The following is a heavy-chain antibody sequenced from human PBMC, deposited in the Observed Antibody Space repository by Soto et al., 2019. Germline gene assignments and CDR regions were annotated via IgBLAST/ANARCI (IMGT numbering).Heavy chain of an antibody. CDR1: GGSISSHY. V-gene: IGHV4-59*11. CDR2: IYYTGST. Sequence: PSETLSLTCTVSGGSISSHYWNWIRQPPGEGLEWIGYIYYTGSTNYNPSLKSRVTISVDTSNNQFSLRLNSVTAADTAVYFCATGGPGIPFHICGQGTMVTVSS. CDR3: ATGGPGIPFHI. J-gene: IGHJ3*02. D-gene: IGHD3-10*01.